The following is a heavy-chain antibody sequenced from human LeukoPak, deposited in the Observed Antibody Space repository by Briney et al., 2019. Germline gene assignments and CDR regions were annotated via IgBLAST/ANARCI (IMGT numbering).Heavy chain of an antibody. D-gene: IGHD1-14*01. V-gene: IGHV3-48*04. CDR3: ARDQGDGMPYFDY. J-gene: IGHJ4*02. CDR2: ISSSSSTI. Sequence: GGSLRLSCAASGFTFSSYSMNWVRQAPGKGLEWVSYISSSSSTIYYADSVKGRFTISRDNAKNSLYLQMNSLRAEDTAVYYCARDQGDGMPYFDYWGQGTLVTVSS. CDR1: GFTFSSYS.